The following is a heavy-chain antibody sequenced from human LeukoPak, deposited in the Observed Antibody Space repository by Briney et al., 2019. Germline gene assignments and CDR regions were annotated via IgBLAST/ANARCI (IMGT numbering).Heavy chain of an antibody. CDR2: ISRSSSHI. Sequence: GGSLRLSCGVSGFTFSSYSMNWVRQAPGKGQEWVSSISRSSSHIYHADSVKGRFTISRDNAKNSLYLQMNSLRAEDTAVYYCARDRESSGWWGYWGQGTLVTVSS. V-gene: IGHV3-21*01. J-gene: IGHJ4*02. CDR3: ARDRESSGWWGY. CDR1: GFTFSSYS. D-gene: IGHD6-19*01.